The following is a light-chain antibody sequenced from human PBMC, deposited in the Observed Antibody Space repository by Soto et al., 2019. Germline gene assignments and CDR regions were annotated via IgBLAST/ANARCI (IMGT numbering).Light chain of an antibody. J-gene: IGLJ2*01. V-gene: IGLV2-8*01. Sequence: QSVLTQPPSASGSPGQSVTISCTGTSSDVGGYNYVSWYQQHPGKAPKLMIYEVSKRPSGVPDRFSGSKSGNTASLTVSGLQAEDEADYYCSSYAGSLNVVFGGGTKLTVL. CDR3: SSYAGSLNVV. CDR1: SSDVGGYNY. CDR2: EVS.